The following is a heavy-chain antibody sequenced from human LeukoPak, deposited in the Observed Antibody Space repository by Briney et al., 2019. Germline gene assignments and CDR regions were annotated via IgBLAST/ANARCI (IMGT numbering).Heavy chain of an antibody. CDR2: ISSSSSYI. Sequence: GGSLRLSCAASGFTFSSYSMNWVRQAPGKGLEWVSSISSSSSYIYYADSVKGRFTVSRDNAKNSLYLQMNSLRAEDTAVYYCARGRYSGSYNAHDYWGQGTLVTVSS. D-gene: IGHD1-26*01. J-gene: IGHJ4*02. CDR1: GFTFSSYS. CDR3: ARGRYSGSYNAHDY. V-gene: IGHV3-21*01.